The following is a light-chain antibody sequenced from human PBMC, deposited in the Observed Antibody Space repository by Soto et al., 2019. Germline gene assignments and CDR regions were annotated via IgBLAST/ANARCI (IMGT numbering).Light chain of an antibody. Sequence: SLSVILVQPSSISCRSSQSLVYSGGNTYLSWFQQRPGQSPRRLIYEVSNRASGVTDRFSGRGSGNYFTLDISIVEAGDVGVLFSMLPLEHSQAVGQGTQLEIK. J-gene: IGKJ5*01. CDR3: MLPLEHSQA. V-gene: IGKV2-30*01. CDR1: QSLVYSGGNTY. CDR2: EVS.